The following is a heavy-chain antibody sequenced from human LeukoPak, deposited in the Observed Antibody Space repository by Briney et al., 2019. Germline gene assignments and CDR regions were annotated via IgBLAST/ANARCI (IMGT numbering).Heavy chain of an antibody. D-gene: IGHD6-19*01. CDR3: AKDRGYSSWYYFDY. CDR2: ISWNSGSI. Sequence: SLRLSCAASGFTFDDYAMHWVRQAPGKGLEWVSGISWNSGSIGYADSVKGRFTISRDNAKNSLYLQMNSLRAEDTALYYCAKDRGYSSWYYFDYWGQGTLVTVSS. J-gene: IGHJ4*02. CDR1: GFTFDDYA. V-gene: IGHV3-9*01.